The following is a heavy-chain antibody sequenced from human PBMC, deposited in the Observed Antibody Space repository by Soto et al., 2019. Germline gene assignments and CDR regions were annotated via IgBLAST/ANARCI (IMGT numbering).Heavy chain of an antibody. CDR2: IIPIFGTA. CDR1: GGTFSSYA. J-gene: IGHJ4*02. V-gene: IGHV1-69*01. CDR3: ARAGPFWSGYYTVGGFDY. Sequence: QVQLVQSGAEVKKPGSSVKVSCKASGGTFSSYAISWVRQAPGQGLEWMGGIIPIFGTANYAQKFQGRVTITADEATSTAYMELSSLRSEDTAVYYCARAGPFWSGYYTVGGFDYWGQGTLVTVSS. D-gene: IGHD3-3*01.